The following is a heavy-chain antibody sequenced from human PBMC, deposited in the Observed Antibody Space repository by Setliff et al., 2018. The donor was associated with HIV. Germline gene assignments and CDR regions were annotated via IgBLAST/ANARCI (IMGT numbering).Heavy chain of an antibody. D-gene: IGHD5-18*01. V-gene: IGHV3-53*01. Sequence: GGSLRLSCAASGFTVSSNYMSWVRQAPGKGLEWVSVIYSGGSTYYADSVKGRFIISRDNSQNTLYLQMNSLRADDTAIYYCAKGFRPVDTALVSGPTYWGQGIRVTVSS. CDR3: AKGFRPVDTALVSGPTY. CDR1: GFTVSSNY. J-gene: IGHJ4*02. CDR2: IYSGGST.